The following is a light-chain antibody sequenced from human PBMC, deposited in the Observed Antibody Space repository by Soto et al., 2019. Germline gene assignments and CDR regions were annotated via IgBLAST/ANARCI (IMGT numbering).Light chain of an antibody. Sequence: DIQMTQSPASLSALVGDRVPITCRASQGISNYLAWYQQKPGKVPKLLIYAASTLQSGVPSRFSGSGSGTDFTLTISSLQPEDVATYYCQKYNSALGTFGQGTRLEIK. CDR3: QKYNSALGT. CDR1: QGISNY. CDR2: AAS. J-gene: IGKJ5*01. V-gene: IGKV1-27*01.